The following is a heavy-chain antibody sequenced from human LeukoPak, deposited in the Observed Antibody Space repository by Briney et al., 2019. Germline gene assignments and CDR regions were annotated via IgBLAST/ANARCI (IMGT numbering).Heavy chain of an antibody. CDR3: ARDRGSGSYQHYYYYYYMDV. CDR1: GGSISSGDYY. Sequence: SETLSLTXTVSGGSISSGDYYWSWIRQPPGKGLEWIGYIYYSGSTYYNPSLKSRVTISVDTSKNQFSLKLSSVTAADTAVYYCARDRGSGSYQHYYYYYYMDVWGKGTTVTVSS. CDR2: IYYSGST. V-gene: IGHV4-30-4*08. D-gene: IGHD3-10*01. J-gene: IGHJ6*03.